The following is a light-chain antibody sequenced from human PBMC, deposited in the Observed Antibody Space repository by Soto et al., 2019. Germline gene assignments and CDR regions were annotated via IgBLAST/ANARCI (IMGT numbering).Light chain of an antibody. CDR3: QQYGSSFPT. CDR2: GAS. CDR1: QSVSSSY. V-gene: IGKV3-20*01. J-gene: IGKJ1*01. Sequence: EIVFTQSPGTLSLYPGEGATLACRASQSVSSSYLAWYQRKRGQAPRLLIYGASSRDTGIPDRFSGSGSWTDCTLTISRLEPEDVVVDYCQQYGSSFPTFGQGTKVDI.